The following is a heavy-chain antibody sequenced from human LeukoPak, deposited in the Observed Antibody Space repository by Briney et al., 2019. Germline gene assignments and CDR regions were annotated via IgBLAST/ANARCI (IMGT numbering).Heavy chain of an antibody. V-gene: IGHV3-23*01. CDR3: AKQLGYCSDGSCYFPY. Sequence: GGSLRLSCAASGFTFSSSAMSWVRQGPGKGLEWVSAISNNGGYTYYADSVQGRFTISRDNSKSTLCLQMNSLRAEDTAVYYCAKQLGYCSDGSCYFPYWGQGTLATVSS. D-gene: IGHD2-15*01. CDR1: GFTFSSSA. CDR2: ISNNGGYT. J-gene: IGHJ4*02.